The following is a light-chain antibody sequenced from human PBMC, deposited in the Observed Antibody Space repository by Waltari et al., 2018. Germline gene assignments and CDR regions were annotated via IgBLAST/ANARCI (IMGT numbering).Light chain of an antibody. CDR3: QQYYSTPYT. J-gene: IGKJ2*01. CDR1: QSVLYSSNNKNS. Sequence: DIVMTQSPDSLAVSLGERATINCKSSQSVLYSSNNKNSLAWYQQKPGQPPKLPIYRGTTPGIRVPYRFSGSGSGTDFTLTISSLQAEDVAVYYCQQYYSTPYTFGQGTKLEIK. V-gene: IGKV4-1*01. CDR2: RGT.